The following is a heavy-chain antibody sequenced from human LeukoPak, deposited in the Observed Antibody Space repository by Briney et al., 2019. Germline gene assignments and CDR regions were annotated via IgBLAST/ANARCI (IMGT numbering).Heavy chain of an antibody. D-gene: IGHD3-22*01. Sequence: GGSLRLSCAASGFTFSSYSMNWVRQAPGKGLEWVSSISGSSSHIYYADSVKGRFTISRDNAKNSLYLQMNSLRAEDTAVYYCARGATVDSSGYYGYWGQGTLVTVSS. CDR3: ARGATVDSSGYYGY. V-gene: IGHV3-21*01. CDR2: ISGSSSHI. CDR1: GFTFSSYS. J-gene: IGHJ4*02.